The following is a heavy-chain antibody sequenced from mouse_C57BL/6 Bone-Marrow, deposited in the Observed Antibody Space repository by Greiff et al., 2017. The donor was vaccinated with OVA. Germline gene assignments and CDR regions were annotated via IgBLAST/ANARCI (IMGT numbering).Heavy chain of an antibody. V-gene: IGHV1-18*01. Sequence: EVKLQESGPELVKPGASVKIPCKASGYTFTDYNMDWVKQSHGKSLEWIGDINPNNGGTIYNQKFKGKATLTVDKSSSTAYMELRSLTSEDTAVYYCAREGDYDYAWFAYWGQGTLVTVSA. CDR3: AREGDYDYAWFAY. CDR2: INPNNGGT. CDR1: GYTFTDYN. J-gene: IGHJ3*01. D-gene: IGHD2-4*01.